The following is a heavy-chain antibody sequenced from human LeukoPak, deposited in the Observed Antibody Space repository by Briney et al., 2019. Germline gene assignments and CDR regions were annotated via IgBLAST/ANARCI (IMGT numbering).Heavy chain of an antibody. CDR1: GYTFTGYY. D-gene: IGHD3-10*01. J-gene: IGHJ5*02. V-gene: IGHV1-2*06. CDR2: INPNSGGT. Sequence: GASVKVSCKASGYTFTGYYMHWVRQAPGRGLEWMERINPNSGGTNYAQKFQGRVTMTRDTSISTAYMELSRLRADDTAVYYCARDMVRGVIWFDPWGQGTLVTVSS. CDR3: ARDMVRGVIWFDP.